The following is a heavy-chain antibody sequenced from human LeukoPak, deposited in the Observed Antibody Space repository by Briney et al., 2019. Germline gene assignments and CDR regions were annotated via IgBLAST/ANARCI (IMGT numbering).Heavy chain of an antibody. CDR3: GRDMDV. J-gene: IGHJ6*02. V-gene: IGHV3-7*04. CDR1: GFTFSTYW. CDR2: INQDGGEK. Sequence: GGSLRLSCAASGFTFSTYWMSWVRQAPGKGLEWVASINQDGGEKHYVDSVRGRFTISRDSAKNSLYLQMNSLRADDTAVYYCGRDMDVWGQGTTVTVSS.